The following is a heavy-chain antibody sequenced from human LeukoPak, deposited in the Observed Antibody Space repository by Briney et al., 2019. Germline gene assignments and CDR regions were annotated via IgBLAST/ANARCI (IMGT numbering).Heavy chain of an antibody. J-gene: IGHJ4*02. CDR1: GYTFTNFG. CDR2: ISAYNGNT. Sequence: ASVKVSCKASGYTFTNFGFSWVRQAPGQGLEWMGWISAYNGNTNYPQKLQGRITMTTDTSTNTAYMELRSLRSDDTAVYYCSRSGPGSCSGGSCYSNYWGQGTVVSVSS. CDR3: SRSGPGSCSGGSCYSNY. V-gene: IGHV1-18*01. D-gene: IGHD2-15*01.